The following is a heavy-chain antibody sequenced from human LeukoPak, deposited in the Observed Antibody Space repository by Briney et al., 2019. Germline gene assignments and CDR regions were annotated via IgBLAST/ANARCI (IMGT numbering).Heavy chain of an antibody. J-gene: IGHJ4*02. CDR2: IYYSGST. CDR3: ASIGYSSSWYYFDY. CDR1: GGSISSYY. D-gene: IGHD6-13*01. V-gene: IGHV4-59*01. Sequence: SETLSLTCTVSGGSISSYYWSWIRQPPGKGLEWIGYIYYSGSTSYNPSLKSRVTISVDTSKNQFSLKLSSVTAADTAVYYCASIGYSSSWYYFDYWGQGTLVTVSS.